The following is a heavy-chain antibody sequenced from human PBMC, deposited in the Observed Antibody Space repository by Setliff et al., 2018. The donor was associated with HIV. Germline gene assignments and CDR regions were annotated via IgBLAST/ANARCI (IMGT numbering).Heavy chain of an antibody. J-gene: IGHJ4*02. CDR2: INPKSDAA. CDR3: AKSPGIYYYDSSCHYLLY. Sequence: ASVKVSCKASGYMFTDYYIHWVRQAPGQGLEWMGWINPKSDAANYAQKFQGRVNMTRDTSISTAYMELTRMRSDDTAIYYCAKSPGIYYYDSSCHYLLYWGQGALVTVSS. D-gene: IGHD3-22*01. V-gene: IGHV1-2*02. CDR1: GYMFTDYY.